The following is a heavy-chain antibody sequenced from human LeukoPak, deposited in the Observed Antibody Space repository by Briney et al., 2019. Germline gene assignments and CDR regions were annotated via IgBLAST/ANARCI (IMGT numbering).Heavy chain of an antibody. J-gene: IGHJ6*04. CDR2: IYYSGST. V-gene: IGHV4-59*01. D-gene: IGHD6-19*01. CDR1: GGSISSYY. Sequence: SETLSLTCTVSGGSISSYYWSWIRQPPGKGLEWIGYIYYSGSTNYNPSLKSRVTISVDTSKNQFSLKLSSVTAADTAVYYCASGGSGWFYYYYGMDVWGKGTTVTVSS. CDR3: ASGGSGWFYYYYGMDV.